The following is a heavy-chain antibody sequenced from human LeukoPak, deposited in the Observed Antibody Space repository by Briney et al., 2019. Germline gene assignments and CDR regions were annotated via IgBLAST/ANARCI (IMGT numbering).Heavy chain of an antibody. D-gene: IGHD3-22*01. Sequence: ASVKVSCKASGGSFSSYAISWVLQAPGPGLESIGGIIPIFGTANYAQKFQSRAPITTDESTRTAYMELSSLRSEDTAVYYCAIYYYDSSGYYHPYFDFWGQGTLVTVSA. CDR2: IIPIFGTA. J-gene: IGHJ4*02. V-gene: IGHV1-69*05. CDR3: AIYYYDSSGYYHPYFDF. CDR1: GGSFSSYA.